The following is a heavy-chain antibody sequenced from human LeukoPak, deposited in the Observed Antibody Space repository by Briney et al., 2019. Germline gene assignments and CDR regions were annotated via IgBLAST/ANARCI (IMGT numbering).Heavy chain of an antibody. CDR1: GGSISSSSYY. D-gene: IGHD3-3*01. J-gene: IGHJ4*02. Sequence: SETLSLTCTVSGGSISSSSYYWGWIRQPPGKGLEWIGSIYYSGSTYCNPSLKSRVTISVDTSKNQFSLKLSSVTAADTAVYCCAIEYHDFWSGYTLGDYWGQGTLVTVSS. V-gene: IGHV4-39*01. CDR2: IYYSGST. CDR3: AIEYHDFWSGYTLGDY.